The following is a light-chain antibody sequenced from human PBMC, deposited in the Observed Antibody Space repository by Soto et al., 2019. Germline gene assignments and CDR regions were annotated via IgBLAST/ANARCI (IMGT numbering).Light chain of an antibody. J-gene: IGLJ3*02. CDR3: VSWDNSLSGRV. Sequence: QSVLTQPPSASGTPGQTVTISCSGSSSNTGSNYVYWYQQFPGTAPKLLIYSNDKRPSGVPDRFSGSKSGTSASLAISGLRSEDEADYYCVSWDNSLSGRVFGGGTQLTVL. V-gene: IGLV1-47*02. CDR1: SSNTGSNY. CDR2: SND.